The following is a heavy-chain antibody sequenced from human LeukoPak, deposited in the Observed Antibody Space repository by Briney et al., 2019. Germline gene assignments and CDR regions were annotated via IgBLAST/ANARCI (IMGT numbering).Heavy chain of an antibody. J-gene: IGHJ3*02. CDR2: IRSGGGGT. V-gene: IGHV3-23*01. D-gene: IGHD4-17*01. Sequence: PGGSLRLSCAASGFTFSNCAMIWVRQAPGRGLERVSAIRSGGGGTLYADSVKGRFTISRDNSKNTLFLQMNNMRAEDTAVYYCARDPNGDYVGAFEMWGPGTKVAVS. CDR3: ARDPNGDYVGAFEM. CDR1: GFTFSNCA.